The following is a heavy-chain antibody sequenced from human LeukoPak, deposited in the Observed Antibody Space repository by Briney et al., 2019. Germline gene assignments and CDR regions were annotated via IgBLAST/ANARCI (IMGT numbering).Heavy chain of an antibody. CDR2: IYYSGST. J-gene: IGHJ6*02. CDR1: GDSISSYY. D-gene: IGHD6-13*01. Sequence: PSETLSLTCTVSGDSISSYYWSWIRQPPGKGLEWLGYIYYSGSTIYNPSLKSRVTISLDTSKNQFSLKLSSVTAADTAVYYCARRSIAAGGLYGMDVWGQGTTVTVSS. CDR3: ARRSIAAGGLYGMDV. V-gene: IGHV4-59*08.